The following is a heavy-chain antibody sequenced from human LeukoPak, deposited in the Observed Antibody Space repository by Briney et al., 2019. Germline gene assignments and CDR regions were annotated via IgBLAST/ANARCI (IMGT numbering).Heavy chain of an antibody. J-gene: IGHJ6*02. D-gene: IGHD3-22*01. CDR1: GGSINNYY. Sequence: SETLSLTCTVSGGSINNYYWSWIRQPPGKGLEWIGYIYYSGSTNYNPSLKSRVTISVDTSKNQFSLKVNSVTAADTAVYYYAREYTFYYDTSGYNGDGLDVWGQGTAVTVSS. CDR2: IYYSGST. CDR3: AREYTFYYDTSGYNGDGLDV. V-gene: IGHV4-59*12.